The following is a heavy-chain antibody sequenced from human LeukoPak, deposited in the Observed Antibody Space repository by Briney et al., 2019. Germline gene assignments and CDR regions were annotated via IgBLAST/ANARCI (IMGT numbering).Heavy chain of an antibody. CDR3: ARDGRDIVATIYYYYYMDV. J-gene: IGHJ6*03. CDR1: GYTFTSYY. D-gene: IGHD5-12*01. Sequence: ASVKVSCKASGYTFTSYYMRWVRQAPGQGLEWMGIINPSGGSTSYAQKFQGRATMTRDMSTSTVYMELSSLRSEDTAVYYCARDGRDIVATIYYYYYMDVWGKGTTVTVSS. CDR2: INPSGGST. V-gene: IGHV1-46*01.